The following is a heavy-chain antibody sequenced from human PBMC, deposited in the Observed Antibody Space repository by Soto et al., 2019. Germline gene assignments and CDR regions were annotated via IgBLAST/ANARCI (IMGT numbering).Heavy chain of an antibody. V-gene: IGHV3-9*01. CDR1: GFTFYDYS. Sequence: GGSPRLSCAAPGFTFYDYSLHWGPQVLGKGLEWVSSISWNSGNIGYADSVKGRFTTSRDNAKNSLYLQMNSLRPEDTALYYCVRSKGGYSYGTPFDYWGQGTLVTVSS. D-gene: IGHD5-18*01. J-gene: IGHJ4*02. CDR2: ISWNSGNI. CDR3: VRSKGGYSYGTPFDY.